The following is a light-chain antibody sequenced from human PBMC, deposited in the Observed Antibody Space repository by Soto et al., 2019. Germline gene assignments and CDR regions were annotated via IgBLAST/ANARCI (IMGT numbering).Light chain of an antibody. CDR3: QQRSNWPPVIT. CDR1: QSFSSY. V-gene: IGKV3-11*01. Sequence: EIVLTQSPATLSLSPGERATLPCRASQSFSSYLAWYQQKPGQAPRLLIYDAAKRAPCIPARFSGRGSVTDFTLNISSLEPEDCAVSYCQQRSNWPPVITFVQGTRLEIK. J-gene: IGKJ5*01. CDR2: DAA.